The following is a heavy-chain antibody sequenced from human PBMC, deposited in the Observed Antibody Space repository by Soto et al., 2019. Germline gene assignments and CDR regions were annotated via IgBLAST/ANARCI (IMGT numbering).Heavy chain of an antibody. CDR3: ARAGLTIFGVVHCYYGMDV. V-gene: IGHV4-31*03. CDR1: GDSISSGGYY. Sequence: QVQLQESGPGLVKPSQTLSLTCTVSGDSISSGGYYWSWIRQHPGKGLEWIGYIYNSGSTYYNPSLKSRMTISVDTSKNQFSLKLSSVTAADTAVYYCARAGLTIFGVVHCYYGMDVWGQGTTVTVSS. J-gene: IGHJ6*02. D-gene: IGHD3-3*01. CDR2: IYNSGST.